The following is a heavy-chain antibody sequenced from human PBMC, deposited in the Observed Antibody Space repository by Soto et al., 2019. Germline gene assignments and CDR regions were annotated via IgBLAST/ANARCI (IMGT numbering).Heavy chain of an antibody. CDR3: AGGVGVAHPEYGDV. Sequence: EVQLLESGGGLVQPGGSLRLSCAASGFTFSSYAMSWVRQAPGKGLEWVSAISGSGGSTCYADSVKGRFTISRDNSKNTLYLQMNSLRAEDTAVYYCAGGVGVAHPEYGDVWGKGTTVTVSS. D-gene: IGHD2-15*01. J-gene: IGHJ6*04. CDR1: GFTFSSYA. CDR2: ISGSGGST. V-gene: IGHV3-23*01.